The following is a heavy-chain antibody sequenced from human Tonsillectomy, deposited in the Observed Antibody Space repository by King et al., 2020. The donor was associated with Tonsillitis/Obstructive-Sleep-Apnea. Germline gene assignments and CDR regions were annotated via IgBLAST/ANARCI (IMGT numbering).Heavy chain of an antibody. V-gene: IGHV5-51*03. Sequence: VQLVESGAEVRKPGESLKISCKGSGYSFTSYWIGWVRQMPGKGLEWMGIIYPGDSDTRYSPSFQGQVTISADKSISTAYLQWSSLKASDTAMYYCARRDYYDSGGDFYWYFDLWGRGTLLTVSS. CDR1: GYSFTSYW. CDR2: IYPGDSDT. CDR3: ARRDYYDSGGDFYWYFDL. D-gene: IGHD3-22*01. J-gene: IGHJ2*01.